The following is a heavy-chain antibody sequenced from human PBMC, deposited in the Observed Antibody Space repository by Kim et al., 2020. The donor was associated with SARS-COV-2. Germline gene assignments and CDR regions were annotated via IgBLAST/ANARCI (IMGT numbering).Heavy chain of an antibody. Sequence: GESLKISCKGSGYSFTSYWIGWVRQMPGKGLEWMGIIYPGDSDTRYSPSFQGQVTISPDKSISTAYLQWSSLKASDTAMYYCARLMVAARPPYYYYYGMDVWGQGTTVTVSS. D-gene: IGHD6-6*01. CDR3: ARLMVAARPPYYYYYGMDV. CDR1: GYSFTSYW. J-gene: IGHJ6*02. V-gene: IGHV5-51*01. CDR2: IYPGDSDT.